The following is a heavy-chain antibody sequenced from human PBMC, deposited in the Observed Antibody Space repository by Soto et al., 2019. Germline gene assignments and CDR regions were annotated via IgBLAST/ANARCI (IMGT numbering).Heavy chain of an antibody. CDR3: ARVGDIVVVPAATPHDSDDAFDI. CDR1: GYTFTSYD. D-gene: IGHD2-2*01. Sequence: GDAVKVSCKASGYTFTSYDINWVRQATGQGLEWMGWMNPNSGNTGYAQKFQGRVTMTRNTFISTAYMELSSLRSEDTAVYYCARVGDIVVVPAATPHDSDDAFDIWGQGTMVTVSS. CDR2: MNPNSGNT. V-gene: IGHV1-8*01. J-gene: IGHJ3*02.